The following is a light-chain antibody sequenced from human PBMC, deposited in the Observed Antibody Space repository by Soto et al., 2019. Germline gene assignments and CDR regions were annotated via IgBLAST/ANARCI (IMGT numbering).Light chain of an antibody. J-gene: IGKJ5*01. CDR2: AAS. CDR1: QSISSD. V-gene: IGKV1-39*01. Sequence: DIQMTQSPFSLSASVADRVTITCRTSQSISSDLNWYQQKAGKAPKLLIYAASSLQSGVPSRFSGSGSGTHFTLTISILQPEDFATYYCQQIYSIPITFGQGTRLEIQ. CDR3: QQIYSIPIT.